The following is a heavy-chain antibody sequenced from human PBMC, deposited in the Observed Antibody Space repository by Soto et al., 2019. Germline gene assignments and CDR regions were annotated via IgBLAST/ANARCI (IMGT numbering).Heavy chain of an antibody. CDR3: AKDWGSGGSSDAFDI. CDR1: GFTFDDYA. V-gene: IGHV3-9*01. D-gene: IGHD2-15*01. CDR2: ISWNSGSI. Sequence: EVQLVESGGGLVQPGRSLRLSCAASGFTFDDYAMHWVRQAPGKGLEWVSGISWNSGSIGYADSVKGRFTISRDNAKNSLYLKMNSLRAEDTALYYCAKDWGSGGSSDAFDIWGQGTMVTVSS. J-gene: IGHJ3*02.